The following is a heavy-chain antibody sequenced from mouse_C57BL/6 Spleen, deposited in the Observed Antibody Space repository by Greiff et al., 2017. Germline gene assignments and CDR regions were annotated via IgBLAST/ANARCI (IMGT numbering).Heavy chain of an antibody. V-gene: IGHV6-6*01. CDR2: IRNKANNHAT. D-gene: IGHD1-1*01. CDR3: TRFTTVVPFDY. Sequence: EVQLVESGGGLVQPGGSMKLSCAASGFTFSDAWMDWVRQSPEKGLEWVAEIRNKANNHATYYAESVKGRFTISRDDSKSSVYLQMNSLRAEDTGIYYCTRFTTVVPFDYWGQGTTLTVSS. CDR1: GFTFSDAW. J-gene: IGHJ2*01.